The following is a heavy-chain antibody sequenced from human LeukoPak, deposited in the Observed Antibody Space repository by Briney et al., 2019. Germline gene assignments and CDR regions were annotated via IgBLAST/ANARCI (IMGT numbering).Heavy chain of an antibody. CDR1: GGTFSSYA. J-gene: IGHJ3*02. CDR3: ASYDYVWGSYRAYDAFDI. D-gene: IGHD3-16*02. V-gene: IGHV1-69*13. Sequence: SVTVSCTASGGTFSSYAISWVRQAPGQGLEWMGGIIPIFGTANYAQKFQGRVTITADESTSTAYMELSSLRSEDTAVYYCASYDYVWGSYRAYDAFDIWGQGTMVTVSS. CDR2: IIPIFGTA.